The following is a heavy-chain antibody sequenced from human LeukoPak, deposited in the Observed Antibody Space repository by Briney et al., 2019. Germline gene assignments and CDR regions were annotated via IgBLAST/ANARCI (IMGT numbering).Heavy chain of an antibody. Sequence: TGGSLRLSCSASGFPFSSYAMHWVRQAPGKGLEYVSAISDSGGSTYYADSVKGRFTISRDNSKNTLYLQMSSLRAEDTAVYFCVRGNSFGPYGMDVWGQGTTVTVSS. V-gene: IGHV3-64D*09. D-gene: IGHD4-23*01. CDR1: GFPFSSYA. CDR2: ISDSGGST. J-gene: IGHJ6*02. CDR3: VRGNSFGPYGMDV.